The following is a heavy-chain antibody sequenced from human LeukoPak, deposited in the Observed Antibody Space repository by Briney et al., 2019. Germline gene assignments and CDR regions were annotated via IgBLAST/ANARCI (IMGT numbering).Heavy chain of an antibody. CDR2: IYYSGST. V-gene: IGHV4-61*08. Sequence: SETLSLTCTVSGGSISSGGYYWSWIRQHPGKGLEWIGYIYYSGSTNYNPSLKSRVTISVDTSKNQFSLKLSSVTAADTAVYYCAREDAAQTFDIWGQGTMVTVSS. CDR3: AREDAAQTFDI. CDR1: GGSISSGGYY. J-gene: IGHJ3*02.